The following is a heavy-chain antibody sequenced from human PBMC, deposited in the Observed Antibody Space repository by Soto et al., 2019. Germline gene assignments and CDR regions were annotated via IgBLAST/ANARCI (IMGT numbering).Heavy chain of an antibody. V-gene: IGHV3-73*02. CDR3: TRTFDGSDDFSPDFDY. Sequence: EVQLVESGGDLVQPGGSLKLSCAASGFTFSGSAMHWVRQASGKGLEWVGHIRRRAKKYATVYAASVKGRFIISRDDSKNTAYLKMNSLKTYDTAVYYCTRTFDGSDDFSPDFDYWGQGTLVTVSS. J-gene: IGHJ4*02. CDR1: GFTFSGSA. D-gene: IGHD2-21*01. CDR2: IRRRAKKYAT.